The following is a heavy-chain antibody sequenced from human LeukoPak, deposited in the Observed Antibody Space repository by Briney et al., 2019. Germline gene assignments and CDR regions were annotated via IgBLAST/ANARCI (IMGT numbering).Heavy chain of an antibody. CDR2: ISYDGSNK. V-gene: IGHV3-30*04. CDR1: GFIFNNYA. CDR3: ARGQIYSYGDSAHY. D-gene: IGHD5-18*01. Sequence: PGRSLRLSCAASGFIFNNYAMHRVRQAPGKGLEWVAVISYDGSNKYYADSVKGRFTISRDNSKNTLYLQMNSLRAEDTAVYYCARGQIYSYGDSAHYWGQGTLVTVSS. J-gene: IGHJ4*02.